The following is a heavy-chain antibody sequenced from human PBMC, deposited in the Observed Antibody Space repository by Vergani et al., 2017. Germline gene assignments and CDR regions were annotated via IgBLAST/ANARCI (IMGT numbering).Heavy chain of an antibody. J-gene: IGHJ4*02. Sequence: QVTLRESGPALVKPTQTLTLTCTFSGFSPSTSGMCVSWIRQHPGKALEWLALIDWDDDKYYSTSLKTRLTISKDTSKKQVVLTMTNMDPVDPATYYCARMQWPTAPFDCWGQGTLVTVSS. D-gene: IGHD2-8*01. CDR1: GFSPSTSGMC. V-gene: IGHV2-70*01. CDR2: IDWDDDK. CDR3: ARMQWPTAPFDC.